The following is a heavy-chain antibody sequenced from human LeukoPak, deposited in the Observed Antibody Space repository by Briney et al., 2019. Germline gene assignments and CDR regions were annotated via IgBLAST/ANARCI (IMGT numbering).Heavy chain of an antibody. D-gene: IGHD4-23*01. Sequence: PSETLSLTCTVSGDSISSYYWSWIRQPPGKGLEWIGYIYYTGSTNYNPSLKSRVTISVDTSKNQFSLKLSSVTAADTAVYYCARDRVGGYNWFDPWGQGTLVTVSS. V-gene: IGHV4-59*01. J-gene: IGHJ5*02. CDR3: ARDRVGGYNWFDP. CDR2: IYYTGST. CDR1: GDSISSYY.